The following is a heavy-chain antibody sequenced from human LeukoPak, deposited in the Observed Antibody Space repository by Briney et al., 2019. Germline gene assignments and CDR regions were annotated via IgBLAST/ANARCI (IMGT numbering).Heavy chain of an antibody. J-gene: IGHJ6*02. V-gene: IGHV4-34*01. CDR3: ARGRGYSSSFLKYYFYGMDV. CDR2: INHSGST. Sequence: SETLSLTCAVYGGPFSGYYWSWIRQPPGKGLEWIAEINHSGSTNYNPSLKSRVTISVDTSKNQFSLKLSSVTAADTAVYYCARGRGYSSSFLKYYFYGMDVWGQGTTVTVSS. D-gene: IGHD6-13*01. CDR1: GGPFSGYY.